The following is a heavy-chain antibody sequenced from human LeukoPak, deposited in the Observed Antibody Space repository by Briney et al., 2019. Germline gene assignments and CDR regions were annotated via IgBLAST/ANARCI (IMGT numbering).Heavy chain of an antibody. CDR2: ISGTGDTT. CDR3: ARSAR. Sequence: PGGSLRLSCAASGFTFSSCAVSWVRQAPGKGLEWVSAISGTGDTTYYGDSVKGRFTISRDNAKSSLYLQMNSLRAEDTAVYYCARSARWGQGTLVTVSS. CDR1: GFTFSSCA. J-gene: IGHJ4*02. V-gene: IGHV3-23*01.